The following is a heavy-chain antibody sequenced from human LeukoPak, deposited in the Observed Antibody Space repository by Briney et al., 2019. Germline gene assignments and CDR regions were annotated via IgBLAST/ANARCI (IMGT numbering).Heavy chain of an antibody. J-gene: IGHJ4*02. CDR1: GFTVRNNY. CDR3: ASVYSLEGYFDY. CDR2: IYSGGIT. Sequence: PGGSLRLSCAASGFTVRNNYMSLVRQAPGKGLEWVSVIYSGGITYYADAVKGRFTISRDNSKNTLYLQMNSLRAEDTAVYYCASVYSLEGYFDYWGQGTLVTVSS. D-gene: IGHD5/OR15-5a*01. V-gene: IGHV3-66*02.